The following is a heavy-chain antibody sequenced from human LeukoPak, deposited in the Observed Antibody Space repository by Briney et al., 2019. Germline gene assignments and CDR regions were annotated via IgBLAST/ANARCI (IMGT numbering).Heavy chain of an antibody. CDR2: ISSSGSTI. CDR1: GFTFSDYN. D-gene: IGHD1-26*01. Sequence: AEGSLRLSCAASGFTFSDYNMSWIRQAPGKGLEWVSYISSSGSTIYYADSVKGRFTISRDNAKNSLYLQMNSLRAEDTAVYYSARDGGRIVGATGGDYWGQGTLVTVSS. J-gene: IGHJ4*02. V-gene: IGHV3-11*01. CDR3: ARDGGRIVGATGGDY.